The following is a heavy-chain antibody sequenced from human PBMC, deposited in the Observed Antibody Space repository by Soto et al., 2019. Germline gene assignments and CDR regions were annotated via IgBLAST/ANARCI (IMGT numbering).Heavy chain of an antibody. D-gene: IGHD2-2*01. CDR2: ISGSGGST. J-gene: IGHJ3*02. V-gene: IGHV3-23*01. Sequence: GGSLRLSCAASGFTFSSYAMSWVRQAPGKGLEWVSAISGSGGSTYYADSVKGRFTISRDNSKKTLYLQMNSLRAEDTAVYYFAKDRGIVVVPAAPNAFDIWGQGTMVTVSS. CDR3: AKDRGIVVVPAAPNAFDI. CDR1: GFTFSSYA.